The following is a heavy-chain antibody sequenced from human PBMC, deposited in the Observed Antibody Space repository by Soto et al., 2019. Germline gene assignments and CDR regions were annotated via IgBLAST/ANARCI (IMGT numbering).Heavy chain of an antibody. CDR1: GGTYSSYA. D-gene: IGHD2-15*01. Sequence: SAKVSCKASGGTYSSYAISWVRQATGQGLEWMGGSIPIIGTANYAQKFQGRVTITADESTSTAYMELSSLRSEDTAVYYCARDPEYCSGGSCYRYFDYWGQG. J-gene: IGHJ4*02. CDR2: SIPIIGTA. CDR3: ARDPEYCSGGSCYRYFDY. V-gene: IGHV1-69*13.